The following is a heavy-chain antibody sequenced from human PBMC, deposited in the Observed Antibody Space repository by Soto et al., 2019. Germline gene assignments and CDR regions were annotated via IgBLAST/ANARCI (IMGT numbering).Heavy chain of an antibody. V-gene: IGHV3-23*01. J-gene: IGHJ4*02. D-gene: IGHD6-19*01. CDR2: ISGTVGSAT. CDR1: GITFTTYA. CDR3: AKHRGFVAGPFDS. Sequence: EVQLLESGGGLAQPGGSLRLSCAVSGITFTTYAMGWVRQAPGKGLEWVSGISGTVGSATHYADSVKGRLTSARDNSENILFLQMNSLRAEDPAVYYLAKHRGFVAGPFDSWGQGTLVIVSS.